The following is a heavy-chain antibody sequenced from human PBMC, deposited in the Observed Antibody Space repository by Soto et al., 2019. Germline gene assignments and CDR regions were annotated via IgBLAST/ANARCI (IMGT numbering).Heavy chain of an antibody. CDR1: GFTFSSYA. CDR2: ISSNGGST. Sequence: GGSLRLSCAASGFTFSSYATHWVRQAPGKGLEYVSAISSNGGSTYYANSVKGRFTISRDNSKNTLYLQMGSLRAEDMAVYYCARGPGYYFDYWGQGTLVTVSS. J-gene: IGHJ4*02. CDR3: ARGPGYYFDY. V-gene: IGHV3-64*01.